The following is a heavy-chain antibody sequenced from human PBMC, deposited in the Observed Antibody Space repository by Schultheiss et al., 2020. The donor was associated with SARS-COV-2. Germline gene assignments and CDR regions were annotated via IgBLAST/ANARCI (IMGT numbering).Heavy chain of an antibody. V-gene: IGHV4-61*08. CDR1: GGSISSGGYY. J-gene: IGHJ6*02. CDR3: ARDTRPYDILTGYTYYYYYGMDV. D-gene: IGHD3-9*01. CDR2: IYYSGST. Sequence: SETLSLTCTVSGGSISSGGYYWSWIRQPPGKGLEWIGYIYYSGSTNYNPSLKSRVTISVDTSKNQFSLKLSSVTAADTAVYYCARDTRPYDILTGYTYYYYYGMDVWGQGTTVTVSS.